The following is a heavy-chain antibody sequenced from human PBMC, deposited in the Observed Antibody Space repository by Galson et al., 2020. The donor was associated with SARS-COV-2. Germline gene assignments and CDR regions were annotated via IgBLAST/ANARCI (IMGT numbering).Heavy chain of an antibody. CDR2: FDPEDGET. CDR1: GYTLTELS. J-gene: IGHJ6*02. Sequence: ASVKVSCKVSGYTLTELSMHWVRQAPGKGLEWMGGFDPEDGETIYAQKFQGRVTMTEDTSTDTAYMELSSLRSEDTAVYYCATETRYSSSIGYYYYGMDVWGQGTTVTVSS. V-gene: IGHV1-24*01. CDR3: ATETRYSSSIGYYYYGMDV. D-gene: IGHD6-19*01.